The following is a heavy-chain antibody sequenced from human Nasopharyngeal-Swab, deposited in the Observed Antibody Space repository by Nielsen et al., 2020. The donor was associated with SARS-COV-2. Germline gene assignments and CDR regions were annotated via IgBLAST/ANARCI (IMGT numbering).Heavy chain of an antibody. D-gene: IGHD3-3*01. J-gene: IGHJ4*02. CDR2: ISSSSSYI. V-gene: IGHV3-21*01. CDR3: ARAQNVLRFLEWTQAFDY. Sequence: WSRQCPGKGLEWVSSISSSSSYIYYADSVKGRFTISRDNAKNSLYLQMNSLRAEDTAVYYCARAQNVLRFLEWTQAFDYWGQGTLVTVSS.